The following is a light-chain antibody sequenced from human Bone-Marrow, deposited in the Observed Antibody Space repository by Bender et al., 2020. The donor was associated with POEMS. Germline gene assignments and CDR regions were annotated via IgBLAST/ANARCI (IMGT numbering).Light chain of an antibody. J-gene: IGLJ3*02. Sequence: SYVLTQPPSVSVAPGQTARITCGGNDIGSKNVHWYQQKPGQAPVLVVEDDSDRPSGIPERFSGSNSGNTATLTISRVEAGDEADYYCQVWDYSGDLWVFGGGTKLTVL. CDR2: DDS. V-gene: IGLV3-21*02. CDR1: DIGSKN. CDR3: QVWDYSGDLWV.